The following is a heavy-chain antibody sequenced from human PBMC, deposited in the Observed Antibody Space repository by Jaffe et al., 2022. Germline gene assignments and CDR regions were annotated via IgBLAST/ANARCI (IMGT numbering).Heavy chain of an antibody. Sequence: EVQLVESGGGLVQPGGSLRLSCAASGFTFSSYEMNWVRQAPGKGLEWVSYISSSGSTIYYADSVKGRFTISRDNAKNSLYLQMNSLRAEDTAVYYCARDDAEYYYDSSGSQSLAEYFQHWGQGTLVTVSS. J-gene: IGHJ1*01. CDR1: GFTFSSYE. CDR2: ISSSGSTI. V-gene: IGHV3-48*03. CDR3: ARDDAEYYYDSSGSQSLAEYFQH. D-gene: IGHD3-22*01.